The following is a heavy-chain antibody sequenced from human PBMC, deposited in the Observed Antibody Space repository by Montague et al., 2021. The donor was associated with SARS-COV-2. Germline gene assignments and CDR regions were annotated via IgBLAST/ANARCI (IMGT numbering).Heavy chain of an antibody. V-gene: IGHV4-59*01. Sequence: SETLSLTCTVSGGSISSYYWSWIRQPPGKGLEWIGYIYYSGSTNXNPSLKSRVTISVDTSKNQFSLKLSSVTAADTAVYYCARAAGYNWNYGYNWFDPWGQGTLVTVSS. D-gene: IGHD1-7*01. CDR1: GGSISSYY. J-gene: IGHJ5*02. CDR2: IYYSGST. CDR3: ARAAGYNWNYGYNWFDP.